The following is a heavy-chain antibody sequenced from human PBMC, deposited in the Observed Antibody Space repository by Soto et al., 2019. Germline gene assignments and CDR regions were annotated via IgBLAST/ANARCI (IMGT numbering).Heavy chain of an antibody. CDR1: GGSVSSNSAA. J-gene: IGHJ4*02. CDR3: ARVKYSSSSGGSNFDY. V-gene: IGHV6-1*01. D-gene: IGHD6-6*01. Sequence: SQTLSLTCAISGGSVSSNSAAWNWIRQSPSRGLEWLGRTYYRSKWYNDYAVSVKSRITINPDTSKNQFSLQLNSVTPEDTAVYYCARVKYSSSSGGSNFDYWGQGTLVTVSS. CDR2: TYYRSKWYN.